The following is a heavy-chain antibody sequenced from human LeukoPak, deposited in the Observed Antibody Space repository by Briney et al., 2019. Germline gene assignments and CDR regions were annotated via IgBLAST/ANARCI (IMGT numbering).Heavy chain of an antibody. CDR3: ARDRKGYSYEGRYYFDH. Sequence: GGSLRLSCAASGFTFSSYAMSWIRQAPGKGLEWVSYISSSGTTIYYADSVTGRFTISRDNAKNSLFLQMNSLRAEDTAVYYCARDRKGYSYEGRYYFDHWGQGTLVTVSS. J-gene: IGHJ4*02. CDR2: ISSSGTTI. D-gene: IGHD5-18*01. V-gene: IGHV3-11*01. CDR1: GFTFSSYA.